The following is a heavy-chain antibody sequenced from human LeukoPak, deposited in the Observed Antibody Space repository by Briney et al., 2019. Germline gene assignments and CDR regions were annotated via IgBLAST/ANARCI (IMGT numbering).Heavy chain of an antibody. CDR1: GYSFTTYW. J-gene: IGHJ4*02. V-gene: IGHV5-51*01. Sequence: HGESLKICCKGSGYSFTTYWIAWVRQMPGKGLEWMGVIYPGDSDTRYSPSFQGQVTLSADKSISTAYLQWSSLKASDTAIYYCARALVGAATLSYWGQGTLVTVSS. D-gene: IGHD1-26*01. CDR3: ARALVGAATLSY. CDR2: IYPGDSDT.